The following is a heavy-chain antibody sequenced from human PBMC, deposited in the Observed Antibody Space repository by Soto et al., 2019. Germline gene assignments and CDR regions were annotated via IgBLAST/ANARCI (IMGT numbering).Heavy chain of an antibody. CDR1: GFTFSSYA. CDR2: ISYDGSNK. D-gene: IGHD3-3*01. V-gene: IGHV3-30-3*01. J-gene: IGHJ4*02. Sequence: LRLSCAASGFTFSSYAMHWVRQAPGKGLEWVAVISYDGSNKYYADSVKGRFTISRDNSKNTLYLQMNSLRAEDTAVYYCASAPYYDFDYWGQGTLVTVSS. CDR3: ASAPYYDFDY.